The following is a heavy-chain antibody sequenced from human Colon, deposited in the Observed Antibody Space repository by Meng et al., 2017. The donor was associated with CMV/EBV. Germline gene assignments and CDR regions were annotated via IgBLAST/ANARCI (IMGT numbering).Heavy chain of an antibody. J-gene: IGHJ4*02. CDR3: ARLDRYQVPY. CDR2: ISYDGSKK. CDR1: EFNFRSYK. D-gene: IGHD2-2*01. V-gene: IGHV3-30-3*01. Sequence: GGSLRLSCAASEFNFRSYKMQWVRQAPGKGLEWVAAISYDGSKKHYADSVKGRFTISRDNSQNTLDLQMNSLRLEDTAVYYCARLDRYQVPYWGQGSLVTVSS.